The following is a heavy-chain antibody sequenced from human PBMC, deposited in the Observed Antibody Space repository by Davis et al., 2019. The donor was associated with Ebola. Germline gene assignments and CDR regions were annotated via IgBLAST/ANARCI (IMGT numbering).Heavy chain of an antibody. CDR3: ARHPPGYVMDV. J-gene: IGHJ6*02. CDR2: IYHSGGT. V-gene: IGHV4-4*02. Sequence: MPGGSLRLSCAVSGGSISSSNWWSWVRQPPGKGLEWIGEIYHSGGTNYNPSLKSRVTISVDKSKNQFSLKLSSVTAADTAVYYCARHPPGYVMDVWGQGTTVTVSS. D-gene: IGHD1-14*01. CDR1: GGSISSSNW.